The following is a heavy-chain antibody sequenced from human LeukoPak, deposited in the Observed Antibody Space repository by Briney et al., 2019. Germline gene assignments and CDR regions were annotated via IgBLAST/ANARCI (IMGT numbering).Heavy chain of an antibody. V-gene: IGHV4-59*08. D-gene: IGHD6-13*01. CDR3: ARHEPSGPGIAAAGTPFDY. J-gene: IGHJ4*02. CDR1: GDSISNYY. Sequence: SETLSLTCTVSGDSISNYYWSWIRQRPGKGLECIGYIYYSGSTNYNPSLKSRVTISVDTSKNQFSLKLSSVTAADTAVYYCARHEPSGPGIAAAGTPFDYWGQGTLVTVSS. CDR2: IYYSGST.